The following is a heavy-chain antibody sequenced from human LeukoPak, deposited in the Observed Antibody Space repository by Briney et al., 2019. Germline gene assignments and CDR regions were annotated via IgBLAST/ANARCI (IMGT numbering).Heavy chain of an antibody. CDR2: IYYSGST. Sequence: SETLSLTCTVSGGSISSSSYYWGWIRQPPGKGLEWIGSIYYSGSTYYNPSLKSRVTISVDTSKNQFSLKLSSVTAADTAVYYCARQRNILTGYYQGYVDYWGQGTLVTVSS. CDR3: ARQRNILTGYYQGYVDY. V-gene: IGHV4-39*01. CDR1: GGSISSSSYY. D-gene: IGHD3-9*01. J-gene: IGHJ4*02.